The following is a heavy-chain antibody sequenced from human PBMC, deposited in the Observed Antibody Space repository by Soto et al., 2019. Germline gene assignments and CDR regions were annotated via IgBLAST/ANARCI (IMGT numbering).Heavy chain of an antibody. CDR1: GGSINSANYY. D-gene: IGHD6-13*01. Sequence: QVQLQESGPGLVKPSQTLSITCTVSGGSINSANYYWNWIRQHPGKGLEWIGYISYSGTTSYNRYLKSRVTITVDTSKNQISLKLRSVTGADTAGYYCSRLRITATGGWFDPWVQGTLVTVSS. V-gene: IGHV4-31*03. CDR2: ISYSGTT. J-gene: IGHJ5*02. CDR3: SRLRITATGGWFDP.